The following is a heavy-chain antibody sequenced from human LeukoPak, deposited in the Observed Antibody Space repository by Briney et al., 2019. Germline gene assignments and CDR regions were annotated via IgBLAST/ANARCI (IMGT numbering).Heavy chain of an antibody. V-gene: IGHV4-39*01. J-gene: IGHJ2*01. CDR3: TRQRGSGHWYFGL. Sequence: SETLSLTCTVSGDSISNSDYYWGWIRQPPGKGLEWIGTIYFSGRTYYNLSLESRVTMSVDTSKNQFSLKLSSVTATDTAVYYCTRQRGSGHWYFGLWGRGTLVTVSS. D-gene: IGHD6-19*01. CDR1: GDSISNSDYY. CDR2: IYFSGRT.